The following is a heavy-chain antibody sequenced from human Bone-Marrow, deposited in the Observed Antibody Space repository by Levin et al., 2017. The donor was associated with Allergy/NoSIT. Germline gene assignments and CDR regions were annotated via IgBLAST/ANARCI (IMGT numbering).Heavy chain of an antibody. V-gene: IGHV4-4*02. Sequence: SETLSLTCAVSGGSVTNSNWWTWVRQPPGKGLEWIGEIYHSGSTNYNPSLAILLTISVDKSKNQFSLNLRALTAADTAVYYCAGSRGYSYGYDDALDIWGQGTLVTVSS. CDR2: IYHSGST. CDR1: GGSVTNSNW. CDR3: AGSRGYSYGYDDALDI. D-gene: IGHD5-18*01. J-gene: IGHJ3*02.